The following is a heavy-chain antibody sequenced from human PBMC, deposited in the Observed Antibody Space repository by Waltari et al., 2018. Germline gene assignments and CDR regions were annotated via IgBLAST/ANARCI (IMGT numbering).Heavy chain of an antibody. CDR2: ISSSSSYI. Sequence: EVQLVESGGGLVKPGGSLRLSCAASGFTFSSYSMNWVRQAPGKGLEGVSSISSSSSYIYYADSVKGRFTISRDNAKNSLYLQMNSLRAEDTAVYYCARDLAYYDSSGPAPWGQGTLVTVSS. CDR3: ARDLAYYDSSGPAP. CDR1: GFTFSSYS. D-gene: IGHD3-22*01. V-gene: IGHV3-21*01. J-gene: IGHJ5*02.